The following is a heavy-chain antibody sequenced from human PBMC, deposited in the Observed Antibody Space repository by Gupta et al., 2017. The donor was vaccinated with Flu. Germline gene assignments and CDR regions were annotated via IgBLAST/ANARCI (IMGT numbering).Heavy chain of an antibody. Sequence: EVQLVESGGGLVQPGRSLRLSCATSGFTFDDYAMHWVRQAPGKGLEWVSSITWNSGTIGYADSVKGRFTISRDNAKNSLYLQMNSLRAEDTALYYCAKSSDRGIIRNWIDPWGQGTLVTVSS. CDR2: ITWNSGTI. V-gene: IGHV3-9*01. D-gene: IGHD3-10*01. J-gene: IGHJ5*02. CDR1: GFTFDDYA. CDR3: AKSSDRGIIRNWIDP.